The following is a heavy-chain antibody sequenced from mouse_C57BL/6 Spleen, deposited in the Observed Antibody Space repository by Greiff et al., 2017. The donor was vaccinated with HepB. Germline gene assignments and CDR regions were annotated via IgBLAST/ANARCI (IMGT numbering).Heavy chain of an antibody. Sequence: VHLVESGPELVKPGASVKISCKASGYAFSSSWMNWVKQRPGKGLEWIGRIYPGDGDTNYNGKFKGKATLTADKSSSTAYMQLSSLTSEDSAVYFCATGAQANYYFDYWGQGTTLTVSS. D-gene: IGHD3-2*02. V-gene: IGHV1-82*01. CDR3: ATGAQANYYFDY. CDR2: IYPGDGDT. CDR1: GYAFSSSW. J-gene: IGHJ2*01.